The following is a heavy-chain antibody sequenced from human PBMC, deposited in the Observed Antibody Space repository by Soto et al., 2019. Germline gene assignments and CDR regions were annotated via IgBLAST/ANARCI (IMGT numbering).Heavy chain of an antibody. CDR2: ISGSGATT. V-gene: IGHV3-23*01. CDR3: VKPGYCIGGSCFFDY. J-gene: IGHJ4*02. D-gene: IGHD2-15*01. CDR1: GFTFSSYV. Sequence: GGSLRLSCAASGFTFSSYVMSWVRQAPGKGLEWVSAISGSGATTYYADSVKGRFTISRDNSKNTLYLQMNSLRAEDTAVYYCVKPGYCIGGSCFFDYWGQGTMVTVSS.